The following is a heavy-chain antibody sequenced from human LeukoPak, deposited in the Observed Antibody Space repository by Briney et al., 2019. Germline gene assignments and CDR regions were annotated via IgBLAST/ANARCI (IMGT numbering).Heavy chain of an antibody. J-gene: IGHJ4*02. D-gene: IGHD2-2*01. CDR1: GFTFSSYG. V-gene: IGHV3-30*18. CDR3: AKDLIGYCSSTSCYDKN. Sequence: GGSLRLSCAASGFTFSSYGMHWVRQAPGKGLGWVAVISYDGSNKYYADSVKGRFTISRDNSKNTLYLQMNSLRAEDTAVYYCAKDLIGYCSSTSCYDKNWGQGTLVTVSS. CDR2: ISYDGSNK.